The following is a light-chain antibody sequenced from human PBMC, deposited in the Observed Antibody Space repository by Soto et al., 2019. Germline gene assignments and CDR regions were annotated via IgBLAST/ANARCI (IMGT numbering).Light chain of an antibody. CDR1: QSVSSN. J-gene: IGKJ1*01. Sequence: EIGMTQSPATLSVSPGERVTLSCRASQSVSSNLAWYQQKPGQAPRLLIYGASTRATGIPARFSGGGSETEFTLTISSLQSEDFAVYYCQQYHNCPPWSFGHGTKVVSK. CDR2: GAS. CDR3: QQYHNCPPWS. V-gene: IGKV3-15*01.